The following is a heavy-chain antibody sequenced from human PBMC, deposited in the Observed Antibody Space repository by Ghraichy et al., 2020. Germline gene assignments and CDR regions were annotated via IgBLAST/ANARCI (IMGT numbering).Heavy chain of an antibody. Sequence: GGSLRLSCAASGFTLSSYWMHCVRQAPGKGLVWVSRINSDGSSISYADSVKGRFTISRDNAKNTLHLQMNSLRVEDTAVYYCVRAWGYWGQGTRVTVSS. CDR1: GFTLSSYW. D-gene: IGHD3-16*01. CDR2: INSDGSSI. V-gene: IGHV3-74*01. CDR3: VRAWGY. J-gene: IGHJ4*02.